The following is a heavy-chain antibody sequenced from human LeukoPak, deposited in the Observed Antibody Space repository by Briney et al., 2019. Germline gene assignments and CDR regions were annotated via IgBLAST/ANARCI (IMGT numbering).Heavy chain of an antibody. J-gene: IGHJ5*02. Sequence: SETPSLTCSVSGGSINSDYWSWIRQPPGKGLGWIGYLYYSGSTNYNPSLKSQVTISVDMSKNQFSLKLTSVTAADTAVYYCARGPSGGANNWFDPWGQGILVTVSS. CDR1: GGSINSDY. CDR3: ARGPSGGANNWFDP. V-gene: IGHV4-59*01. CDR2: LYYSGST. D-gene: IGHD2-15*01.